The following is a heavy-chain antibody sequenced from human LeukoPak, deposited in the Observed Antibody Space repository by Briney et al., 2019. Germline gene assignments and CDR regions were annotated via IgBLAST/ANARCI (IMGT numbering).Heavy chain of an antibody. D-gene: IGHD3/OR15-3a*01. CDR3: ASKTDFYYHY. CDR2: ISISSLSI. CDR1: GFTFSKYN. V-gene: IGHV3-21*01. Sequence: GGSLRLSCAASGFTFSKYNMNWVRQAPGKGLEWVSSISISSLSIYYADSVKGRFTVSRDNAKNSLYLQMNGLRAEDTAVYYCASKTDFYYHYWGQGTLVTVSS. J-gene: IGHJ4*02.